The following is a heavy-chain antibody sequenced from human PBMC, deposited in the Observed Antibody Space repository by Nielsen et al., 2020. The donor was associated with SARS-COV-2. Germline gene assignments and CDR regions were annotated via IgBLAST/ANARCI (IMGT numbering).Heavy chain of an antibody. CDR3: ARGTGYSSGWIDY. D-gene: IGHD6-19*01. V-gene: IGHV4-59*01. CDR2: IYYSGST. Sequence: SETLSLTCTVSGGSISSYYWSWIRRPPGKGLEWIGYIYYSGSTNYNPSLKSRVTISVDTSKNQFSLKLSSVTAADTAVYYCARGTGYSSGWIDYWGQGTLVTVSS. CDR1: GGSISSYY. J-gene: IGHJ4*02.